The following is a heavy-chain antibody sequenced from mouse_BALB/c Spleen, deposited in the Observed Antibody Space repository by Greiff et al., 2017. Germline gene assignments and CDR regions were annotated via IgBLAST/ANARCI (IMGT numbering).Heavy chain of an antibody. Sequence: EVQLQQSGAELVKPGASVKLSCTASGFNIKDTYMHWVKQRPEQGLEWIGRIDPANGNTKYDPKFQGKATITTDTSSNTAYLQLSSLTSEDTAVYYCASRHSWFAYWGQGTLVTVSA. CDR3: ASRHSWFAY. J-gene: IGHJ3*01. CDR1: GFNIKDTY. CDR2: IDPANGNT. V-gene: IGHV14-3*02.